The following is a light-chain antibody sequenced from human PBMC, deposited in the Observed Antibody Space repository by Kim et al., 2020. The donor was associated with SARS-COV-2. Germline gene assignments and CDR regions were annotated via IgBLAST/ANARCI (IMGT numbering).Light chain of an antibody. V-gene: IGKV1-5*01. CDR3: QQYNSYSMYT. CDR2: DAS. CDR1: QSISNW. J-gene: IGKJ2*01. Sequence: ASVGDRVTIPCRASQSISNWLAWYQQKPGKAPKLLIFDASNLESGVPSRFSGGGSGTEFPLTISSLQPDDFATYYCQQYNSYSMYTFGQGTKLEI.